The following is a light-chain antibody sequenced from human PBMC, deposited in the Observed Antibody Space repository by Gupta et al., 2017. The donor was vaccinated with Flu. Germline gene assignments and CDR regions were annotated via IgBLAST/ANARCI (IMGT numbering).Light chain of an antibody. CDR3: GTWDFSLSAGV. CDR1: SSNIGNNY. Sequence: PSVSAPPGQKVTISCSGSSSNIGNNYVSWYQQLPGTAPKLLIYDNYKRPSGIPDRFSGSKSGTSATLGITGLQTGDEADYYCGTWDFSLSAGVFGGGTKLTVL. J-gene: IGLJ3*02. CDR2: DNY. V-gene: IGLV1-51*01.